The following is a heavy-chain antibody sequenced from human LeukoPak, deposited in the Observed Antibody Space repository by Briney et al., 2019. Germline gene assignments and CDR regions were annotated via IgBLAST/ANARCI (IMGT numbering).Heavy chain of an antibody. V-gene: IGHV1-2*02. Sequence: GASVKVCWEASGYTFTGYYMHWVRQAPGQGLEWMVWINPNSGGTNYAQKFQGRVTMTRDTSISTAYMELSRLRSDDTAVYYCAREDYYDSSGYYKNKEYFQHWGQGTLVTVSS. CDR1: GYTFTGYY. CDR2: INPNSGGT. CDR3: AREDYYDSSGYYKNKEYFQH. D-gene: IGHD3-22*01. J-gene: IGHJ1*01.